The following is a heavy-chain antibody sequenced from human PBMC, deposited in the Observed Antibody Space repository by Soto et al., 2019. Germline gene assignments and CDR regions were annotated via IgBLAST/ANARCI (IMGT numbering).Heavy chain of an antibody. CDR1: GGSISSGGYY. CDR3: ARDCSGGSCYS. Sequence: PSETLSLTCTVSGGSISSGGYYWSWTRQHPGKGLEWIGYIYYSGSTYYNPSLKSRVTISVDTSKNQFSLKLSSVTAADTAVYYCARDCSGGSCYSWGQGTLVTVSS. CDR2: IYYSGST. V-gene: IGHV4-31*03. J-gene: IGHJ4*02. D-gene: IGHD2-15*01.